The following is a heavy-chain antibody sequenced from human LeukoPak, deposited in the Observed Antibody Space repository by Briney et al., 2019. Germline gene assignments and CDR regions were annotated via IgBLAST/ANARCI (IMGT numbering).Heavy chain of an antibody. CDR3: STGGGTHDY. J-gene: IGHJ4*02. Sequence: PGGSLRLSCTASGFTFSSYGMSWVRQAPGKGLEWVGRIRSRSAGGTTDYGAPVKGRFTISRDDSKNTLYLQMNSLKTEDTAVYYCSTGGGTHDYWGQGTLVTVSS. V-gene: IGHV3-15*01. D-gene: IGHD2-15*01. CDR1: GFTFSSYG. CDR2: IRSRSAGGTT.